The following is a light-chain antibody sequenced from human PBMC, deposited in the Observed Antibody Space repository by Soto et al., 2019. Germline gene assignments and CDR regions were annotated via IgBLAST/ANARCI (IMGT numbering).Light chain of an antibody. CDR1: QGIRNA. CDR2: VAS. J-gene: IGKJ4*01. CDR3: LQHDTFPLT. V-gene: IGKV1-17*01. Sequence: DIQMTQSPSSLSASVGDRVTITCRASQGIRNALGWYQQTPGKAPKRLIYVASNLQSGVPSRFSVSGSGTEFTLTISSLQPEDSATYSCLQHDTFPLTFGGGPGLRSN.